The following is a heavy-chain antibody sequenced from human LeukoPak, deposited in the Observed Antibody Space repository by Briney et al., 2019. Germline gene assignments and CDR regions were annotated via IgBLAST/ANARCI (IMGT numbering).Heavy chain of an antibody. Sequence: GASVKVSCKASGYTFTSYYMHWVRQAPGQGLEWMGIINPSGGSTSYAQKFQGRVTMTRDMSTSTVYMELSSLRSEDTAVYYCAREGTQTPITMIVVVYHDAFDIWGQGTMVTVSS. D-gene: IGHD3-22*01. CDR1: GYTFTSYY. CDR2: INPSGGST. J-gene: IGHJ3*02. CDR3: AREGTQTPITMIVVVYHDAFDI. V-gene: IGHV1-46*01.